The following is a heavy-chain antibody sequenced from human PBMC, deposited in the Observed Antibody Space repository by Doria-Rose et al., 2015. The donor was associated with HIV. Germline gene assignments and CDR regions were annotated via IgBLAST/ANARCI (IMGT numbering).Heavy chain of an antibody. Sequence: QVQLVQSGPVLVKPTETLTLTCTVSGVSLSSPGMGVSWIRQPPGKALEWLAHIFSDDERSYTTSLKSRLNISRGTSKSQVVLTMTDMDPVDTATYYCARIKSSRWYHKYYFDFWGQGTLVIVSA. D-gene: IGHD6-13*01. CDR3: ARIKSSRWYHKYYFDF. J-gene: IGHJ4*02. V-gene: IGHV2-26*01. CDR2: IFSDDER. CDR1: GVSLSSPGMG.